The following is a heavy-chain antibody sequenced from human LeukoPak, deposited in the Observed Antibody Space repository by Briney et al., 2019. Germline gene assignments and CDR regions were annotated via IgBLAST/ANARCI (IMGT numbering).Heavy chain of an antibody. D-gene: IGHD2-15*01. J-gene: IGHJ4*02. CDR2: IYSGGST. CDR3: ARGGYCSGGSCYRSYYFDY. Sequence: GGSLRLSCAASEFSVGSNYMTWVRQAPGKGLEWVSLIYSGGSTYYADSVKGRFTISRDNSKNTLYLQMNSLRAEDTAVYYCARGGYCSGGSCYRSYYFDYWGQGTLVTVSS. CDR1: EFSVGSNY. V-gene: IGHV3-66*01.